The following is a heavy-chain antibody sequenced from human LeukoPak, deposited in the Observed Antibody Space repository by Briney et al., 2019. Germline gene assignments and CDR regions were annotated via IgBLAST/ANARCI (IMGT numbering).Heavy chain of an antibody. V-gene: IGHV3-38-3*01. D-gene: IGHD3-3*01. J-gene: IGHJ4*02. CDR1: GFTVSSYE. Sequence: GGSLRLSCAASGFTVSSYEMSWVRQTPGKGLEWVSSISCYNTYYADSRKGRFSISRDNSKNTLNLQMNSLRAEDTAVNYCKKGSPSRTKSPEWLLRFLEWLLTTDYWGQGTLVTVSS. CDR3: KKGSPSRTKSPEWLLRFLEWLLTTDY. CDR2: ISCYNT.